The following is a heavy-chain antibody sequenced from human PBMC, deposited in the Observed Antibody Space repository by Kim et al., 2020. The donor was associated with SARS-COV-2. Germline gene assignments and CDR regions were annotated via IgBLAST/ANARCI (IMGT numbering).Heavy chain of an antibody. CDR3: ARSEGRGSWHQFDY. D-gene: IGHD6-13*01. Sequence: SETLSLTCNVSSDSISSYYWSWIRQFPGKGLEWLGYIYYSGNTDYNPSLKSRVTISWDNSKNQFSLDLPSVTDADTAVYYCARSEGRGSWHQFDYWGQGLLVTVSS. CDR2: IYYSGNT. CDR1: SDSISSYY. V-gene: IGHV4-59*01. J-gene: IGHJ4*02.